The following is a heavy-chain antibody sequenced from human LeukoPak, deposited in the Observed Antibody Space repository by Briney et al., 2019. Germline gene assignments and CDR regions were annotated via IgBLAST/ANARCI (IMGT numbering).Heavy chain of an antibody. CDR3: ANALGAHYFDS. V-gene: IGHV3-7*05. J-gene: IGHJ4*02. CDR1: GFTFNNYA. D-gene: IGHD1-26*01. Sequence: PGGSLRLSCAASGFTFNNYAMSWLRQAPGKGLEWVANIKQDGSEKYYVDSVKGRFIISRDNAKNSLYLQMNSLRAEDTAVYYCANALGAHYFDSWGQGTLVTVSS. CDR2: IKQDGSEK.